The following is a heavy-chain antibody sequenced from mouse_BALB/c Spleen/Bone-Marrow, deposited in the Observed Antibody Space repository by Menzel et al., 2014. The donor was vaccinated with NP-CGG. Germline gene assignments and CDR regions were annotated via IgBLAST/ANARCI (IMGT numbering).Heavy chain of an antibody. CDR3: ARRAFYALDY. V-gene: IGHV5-6-2*01. J-gene: IGHJ4*01. CDR2: IYTNDGST. CDR1: GFTFSTYY. Sequence: LAESGGGLVKVGESLKLSCAASGFTFSTYYMSWVRQTPEKRLELVAAIYTNDGSTYYPDTVKGRFAISRDNAKNTLYLQMSSLKSEDTALYYCARRAFYALDYWGQGTSVTVSS.